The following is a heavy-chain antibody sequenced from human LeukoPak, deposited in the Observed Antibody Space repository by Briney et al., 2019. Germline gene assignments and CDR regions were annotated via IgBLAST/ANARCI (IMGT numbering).Heavy chain of an antibody. CDR2: ISSRGSTI. CDR1: GFTFNSYE. Sequence: AGGSLRLSCTASGFTFNSYEMNWVRQAPGKGLEWVSYISSRGSTIYYADSVKGRFTISRDNVKNSLYLQMNSVRAEDTAVYYCARESGRDFDYWSQGTLVTVSS. V-gene: IGHV3-48*03. D-gene: IGHD1-1*01. CDR3: ARESGRDFDY. J-gene: IGHJ4*02.